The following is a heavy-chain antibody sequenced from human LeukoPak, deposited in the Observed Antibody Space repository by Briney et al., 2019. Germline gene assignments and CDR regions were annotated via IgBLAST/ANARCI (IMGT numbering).Heavy chain of an antibody. Sequence: GGSLRLSCAASGFTFSDHYMGWVRQAPGKGLEWVGRIKNKAQSYTAEYAASVKGRFTISRDDSKDSLFLQMNSLRAEDTAIYYCAKTSRGNSAYDSPFDYWGQGTLVTVSS. CDR3: AKTSRGNSAYDSPFDY. CDR1: GFTFSDHY. D-gene: IGHD5-12*01. V-gene: IGHV3-72*01. J-gene: IGHJ4*02. CDR2: IKNKAQSYTA.